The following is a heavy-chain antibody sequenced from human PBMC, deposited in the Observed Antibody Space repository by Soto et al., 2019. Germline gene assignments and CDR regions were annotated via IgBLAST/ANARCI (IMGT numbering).Heavy chain of an antibody. CDR2: IYYSGST. CDR1: GGSISSYY. D-gene: IGHD5-18*01. V-gene: IGHV4-59*12. CDR3: AGIAGYSYGYGYYYYYMDV. J-gene: IGHJ6*03. Sequence: SETLSLTCTVSGGSISSYYWSWIRQPPGKGLEWIGCIYYSGSTNYNPSLKSRVTISVDTSKNQFSLKLSSVTAADTAVYYCAGIAGYSYGYGYYYYYMDVWGKGTTVTVSS.